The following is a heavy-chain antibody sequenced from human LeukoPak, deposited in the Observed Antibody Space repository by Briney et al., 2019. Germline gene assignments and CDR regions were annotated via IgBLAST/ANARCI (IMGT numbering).Heavy chain of an antibody. CDR1: GYTFTGYY. Sequence: ASVTVSCKASGYTFTGYYMHWVRQAPGQGLKWMGWINPNHGDTNYAQKFQDRVSMTRDTSISTAYMHLSRLRSADTAVYYCARSPHILTGENFDYWGQGTLLTVSS. CDR2: INPNHGDT. J-gene: IGHJ4*02. CDR3: ARSPHILTGENFDY. D-gene: IGHD3-9*01. V-gene: IGHV1-2*02.